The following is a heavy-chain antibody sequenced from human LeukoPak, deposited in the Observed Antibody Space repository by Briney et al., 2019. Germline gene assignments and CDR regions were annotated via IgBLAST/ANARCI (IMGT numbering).Heavy chain of an antibody. V-gene: IGHV4-34*01. J-gene: IGHJ5*02. D-gene: IGHD6-6*01. Sequence: SETLSLTCAVYGGSFSGYYWSWIRQPPGKGLEWIGEINHSGSTNYNPSLKSRVTISVDTSKNQFSLKLSSVTAADTAVYYCARIRSSSSSAWGQGTLVTVSS. CDR2: INHSGST. CDR1: GGSFSGYY. CDR3: ARIRSSSSSA.